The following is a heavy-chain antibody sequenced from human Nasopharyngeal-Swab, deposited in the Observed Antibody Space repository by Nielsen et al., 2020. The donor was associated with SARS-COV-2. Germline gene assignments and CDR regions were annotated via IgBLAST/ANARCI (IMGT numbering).Heavy chain of an antibody. CDR2: INHSGST. D-gene: IGHD2-2*01. J-gene: IGHJ4*02. V-gene: IGHV4-34*01. CDR3: ARTGSDCSSTSCYFDF. CDR1: GGSFSGYY. Sequence: SETLSLTCAVYGGSFSGYYWNWIRQPPGRGLEWIGEINHSGSTNYNPSPKSRVTISIDTSKNQFSLKLSSVTAADTAVYYCARTGSDCSSTSCYFDFWGQGTLVTVSS.